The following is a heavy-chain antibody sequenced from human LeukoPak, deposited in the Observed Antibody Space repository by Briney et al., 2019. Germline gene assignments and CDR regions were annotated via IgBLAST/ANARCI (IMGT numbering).Heavy chain of an antibody. D-gene: IGHD2-15*01. CDR3: ARLGYCSRGSCYGGDY. CDR1: GYSFTTYW. J-gene: IGHJ4*02. V-gene: IGHV5-51*01. CDR2: IYPGDSDT. Sequence: GESLQISCKGSGYSFTTYWIGWVRQMPGKGLEWMGAIYPGDSDTRYSPSLQGQVTISADKSISTAYLQWSSLKASDTAIYYCARLGYCSRGSCYGGDYWGQGTLVTVFS.